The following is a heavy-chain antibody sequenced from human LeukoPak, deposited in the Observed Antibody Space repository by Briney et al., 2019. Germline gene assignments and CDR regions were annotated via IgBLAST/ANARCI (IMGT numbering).Heavy chain of an antibody. CDR2: THYSGST. CDR1: DDSISSYY. J-gene: IGHJ1*01. Sequence: SETLSLTCRVSDDSISSYYWNWIRQPPGKPLEWIGYTHYSGSTSYNPSLKSRVTISVDTSKNQFSLKLSSVTAADTAVYYCVRDHYYDSSGYTFRHWGQGTLVTVSS. CDR3: VRDHYYDSSGYTFRH. D-gene: IGHD3-22*01. V-gene: IGHV4-59*01.